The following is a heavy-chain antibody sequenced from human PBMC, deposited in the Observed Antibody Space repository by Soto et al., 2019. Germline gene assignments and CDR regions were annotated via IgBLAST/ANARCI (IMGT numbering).Heavy chain of an antibody. CDR1: GYTFNKYA. J-gene: IGHJ6*02. Sequence: ASVKVSCKAFGYTFNKYAMQWVRQAPGQRLEWMGWINAGNGNTKYSQKFQGRVTITRDMSTSTAYMELSSLRSEDTAVYYCAASLSYYDILTGVWYYGMDVWGQGTTVTVSS. CDR3: AASLSYYDILTGVWYYGMDV. CDR2: INAGNGNT. V-gene: IGHV1-3*01. D-gene: IGHD3-9*01.